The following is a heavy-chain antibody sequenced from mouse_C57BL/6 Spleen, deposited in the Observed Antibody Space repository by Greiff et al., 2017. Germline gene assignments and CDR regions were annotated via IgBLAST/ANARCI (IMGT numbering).Heavy chain of an antibody. J-gene: IGHJ1*03. Sequence: EVQLQESGGGLVQPGGSMTLSCVASGFTFSNYWMNWVRQSPEKGLEWVAQIRLKSDNYATHYAESVKGRFTISRDDSKSSVYLQMNNLRAEDTGIYYCTDDYDWYFDGWGTGTTVTVSS. CDR3: TDDYDWYFDG. D-gene: IGHD2-4*01. CDR1: GFTFSNYW. V-gene: IGHV6-3*01. CDR2: IRLKSDNYAT.